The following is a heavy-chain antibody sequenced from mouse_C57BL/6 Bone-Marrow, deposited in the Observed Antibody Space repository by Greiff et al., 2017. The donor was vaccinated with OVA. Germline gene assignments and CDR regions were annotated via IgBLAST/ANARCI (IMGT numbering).Heavy chain of an antibody. CDR1: GYTFTSYW. CDR3: ARGGTGTWFAY. CDR2: IDPNSGGT. J-gene: IGHJ3*01. V-gene: IGHV1-62-3*01. Sequence: QVQLKESGAELVKPGASVKLSCKASGYTFTSYWMHWVKQRPGRGLEWIGRIDPNSGGTKYNEKFKSKATLTADKSSSTAYMQRSSLTSEDSAVYFWARGGTGTWFAYWGQGTLVTVSA. D-gene: IGHD3-3*01.